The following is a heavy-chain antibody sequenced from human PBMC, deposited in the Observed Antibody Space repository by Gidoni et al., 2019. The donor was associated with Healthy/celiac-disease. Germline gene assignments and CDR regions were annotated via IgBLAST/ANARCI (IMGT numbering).Heavy chain of an antibody. CDR3: ARDRAPRAYSGRYPSDY. V-gene: IGHV1-2*06. CDR2: INPNSGGT. J-gene: IGHJ4*02. Sequence: QVQLVQSGAEGKKPGASVKVSCKASGYTFTGYYMHCVRQAPGQGLEWMGRINPNSGGTNYAQKFQGRVTMTRDTSISTAYMELSRLRSDAPAVYYCARDRAPRAYSGRYPSDYWGQGTLVTVSS. D-gene: IGHD1-26*01. CDR1: GYTFTGYY.